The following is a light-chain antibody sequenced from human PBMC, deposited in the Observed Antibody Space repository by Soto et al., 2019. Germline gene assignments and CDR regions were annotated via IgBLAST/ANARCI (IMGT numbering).Light chain of an antibody. CDR1: SSNIGGNY. J-gene: IGLJ1*01. CDR3: AALDAPLSAGV. Sequence: QSVLTQPPSASGTPGQRVTISCSGSSSNIGGNYVYWYQHLPRMAPKLLIYYNNQRPSGVPDRFSGSRSGTSASLAIVGLRSEDEAVYYCAALDAPLSAGVFAKGTKVTVL. V-gene: IGLV1-47*02. CDR2: YNN.